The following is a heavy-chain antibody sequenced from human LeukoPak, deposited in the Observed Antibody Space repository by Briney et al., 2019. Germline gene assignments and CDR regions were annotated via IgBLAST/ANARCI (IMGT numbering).Heavy chain of an antibody. CDR3: AKAVYGSKPTAFDI. Sequence: GRSLRLSCAASGFTFSSYGMHWVRQAPGKGLEWVAVISYDGSNKYYADSVKGRFTISRDNSKNTLYLQMNSLRAEDTAVYYCAKAVYGSKPTAFDIWGRGTMVTVSS. CDR1: GFTFSSYG. V-gene: IGHV3-30*18. D-gene: IGHD3-10*01. J-gene: IGHJ3*02. CDR2: ISYDGSNK.